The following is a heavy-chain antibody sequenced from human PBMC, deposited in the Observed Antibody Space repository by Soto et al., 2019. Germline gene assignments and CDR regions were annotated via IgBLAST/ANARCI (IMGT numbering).Heavy chain of an antibody. CDR2: IKQDGSEQ. Sequence: VGSLRLSCAASGFTFSTYWMSWVRQGPGKGLEWVANIKQDGSEQYHVDSVKGRFTISRDNAKNSLYLQMNSLRAEDTAVYYCARDLGYCSSTSCPQIFDYWGQGTLVTVSS. V-gene: IGHV3-7*03. CDR1: GFTFSTYW. CDR3: ARDLGYCSSTSCPQIFDY. J-gene: IGHJ4*02. D-gene: IGHD2-2*01.